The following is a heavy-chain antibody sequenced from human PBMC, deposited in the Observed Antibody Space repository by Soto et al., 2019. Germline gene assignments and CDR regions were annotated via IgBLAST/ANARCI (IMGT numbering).Heavy chain of an antibody. Sequence: GGSLRLSCAASGFTFSSYAMHWVRQAPGKGLEWVAVISYDGSNKYYADSVKGRFTISRDNSKNTLYLQMNSLRAEDTAVYYCARETLHIVVVTAIRYSDYWGQGTLVTVSS. CDR3: ARETLHIVVVTAIRYSDY. V-gene: IGHV3-30-3*01. CDR2: ISYDGSNK. J-gene: IGHJ4*02. CDR1: GFTFSSYA. D-gene: IGHD2-21*02.